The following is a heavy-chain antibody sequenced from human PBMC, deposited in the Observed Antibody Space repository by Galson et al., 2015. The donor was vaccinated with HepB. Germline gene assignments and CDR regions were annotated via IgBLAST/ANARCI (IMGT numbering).Heavy chain of an antibody. CDR3: ARDRVGATSYYYYGMGV. V-gene: IGHV1-3*01. CDR2: INAGNVNT. CDR1: GYSFRSYA. Sequence: SVKVSCKASGYSFRSYAMHWVRQAPGQRLEWMGWINAGNVNTKYSQKFQGRVTITRDTSASTAYMELSSLRSEDTAVYYCARDRVGATSYYYYGMGVWGQGTTVTVSS. D-gene: IGHD1-26*01. J-gene: IGHJ6*02.